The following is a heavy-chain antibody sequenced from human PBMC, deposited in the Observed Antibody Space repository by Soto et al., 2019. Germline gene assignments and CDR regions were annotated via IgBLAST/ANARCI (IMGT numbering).Heavy chain of an antibody. CDR2: IHSSGTT. CDR1: SGSINSFY. Sequence: SETLSLTCTVSSGSINSFYWSWIRQPAGKGLEWIGRIHSSGTTNYNPSLKSRVTMSVDTSRNQFSLKLTSVTAADTAVYYCARERIIGTSCSDSWGQGVLVTVSS. D-gene: IGHD1-7*01. CDR3: ARERIIGTSCSDS. J-gene: IGHJ5*01. V-gene: IGHV4-4*07.